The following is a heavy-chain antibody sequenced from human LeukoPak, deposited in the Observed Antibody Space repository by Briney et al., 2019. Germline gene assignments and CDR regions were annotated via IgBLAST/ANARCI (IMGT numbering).Heavy chain of an antibody. CDR1: GGSIISSDYH. J-gene: IGHJ3*02. CDR3: ARHCCSGPAKRVFDI. V-gene: IGHV4-39*01. CDR2: ISYSRNT. D-gene: IGHD2-15*01. Sequence: SETLSLTCTVSGGSIISSDYHWGWVRQPPGKGLEWIGTISYSRNTDYNPSLRSRVTISVDTSNNQFSLRLGSVTAADTAVYHCARHCCSGPAKRVFDIWGQGTMVTVSS.